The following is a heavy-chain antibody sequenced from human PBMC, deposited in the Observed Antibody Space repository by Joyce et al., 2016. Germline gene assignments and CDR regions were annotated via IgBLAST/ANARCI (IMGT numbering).Heavy chain of an antibody. Sequence: QVQLVQSGAEVKKPGASVNVSCKTAGYSFTGSYIHWVRQAPGQGLEWMGWINPNTGDTNYTQKLQGRVTMTRDTSTSTVYVAVTRLTSDDTAVYYCARDGRATWAFDIWGQGTLLTVSS. V-gene: IGHV1-2*02. CDR2: INPNTGDT. J-gene: IGHJ3*02. CDR1: GYSFTGSY. CDR3: ARDGRATWAFDI. D-gene: IGHD1-26*01.